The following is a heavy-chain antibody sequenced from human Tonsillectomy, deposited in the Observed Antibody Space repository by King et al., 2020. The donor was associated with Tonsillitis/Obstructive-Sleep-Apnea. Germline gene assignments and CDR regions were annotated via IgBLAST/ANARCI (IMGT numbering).Heavy chain of an antibody. CDR2: IYYSGST. D-gene: IGHD5-24*01. CDR1: GGSISSYY. V-gene: IGHV4-59*08. CDR3: ARQGDGYKGPFDY. J-gene: IGHJ4*02. Sequence: QLQESGPGLVKPSETLSLTCTVSGGSISSYYWSWIRQPPGKGLEWIGYIYYSGSTNYNPALKSRVTISVDTSKNQFSLTLSSVTAADTAVYYCARQGDGYKGPFDYWGQGTLVTVSS.